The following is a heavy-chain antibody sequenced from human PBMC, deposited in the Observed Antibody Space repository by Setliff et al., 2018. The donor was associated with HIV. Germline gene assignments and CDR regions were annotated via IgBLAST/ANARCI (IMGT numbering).Heavy chain of an antibody. Sequence: SETLSLTCTVSGGSISSGSYYWSWIRQPPGKGLEWIGSIYYSGSTYYNPSLKSRVTISVDTSKKQFSLKLSSVTAADTGVYYCARHRDPPGTSWIFYYYYMDLWGGGTTVTVSS. CDR1: GGSISSGSYY. CDR2: IYYSGST. D-gene: IGHD2-2*01. CDR3: ARHRDPPGTSWIFYYYYMDL. V-gene: IGHV4-39*01. J-gene: IGHJ6*03.